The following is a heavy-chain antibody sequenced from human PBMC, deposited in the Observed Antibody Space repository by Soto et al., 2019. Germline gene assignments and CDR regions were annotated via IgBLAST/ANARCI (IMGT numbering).Heavy chain of an antibody. CDR3: ASGPLLRYFDWFYGMDV. Sequence: SETLSLTCTVSGGSISSYYWSWIRQPPGKGLEWIGYIYYSGSTNYKPSLKSRVTISVDTTKNQFSLKLSSVTAADTAVYYCASGPLLRYFDWFYGMDVWGQGTTVTVSS. CDR2: IYYSGST. CDR1: GGSISSYY. D-gene: IGHD3-9*01. J-gene: IGHJ6*02. V-gene: IGHV4-59*01.